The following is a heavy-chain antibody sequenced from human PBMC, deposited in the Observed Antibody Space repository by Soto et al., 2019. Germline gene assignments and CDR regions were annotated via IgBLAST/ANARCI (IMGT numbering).Heavy chain of an antibody. CDR2: IRYDGSNK. V-gene: IGHV3-33*01. Sequence: QVQLVESGGGVVQPGRSLRLSCAASGFTFSSYGMHWVRQAPGKGLEWVAVIRYDGSNKYYADAVKGRFTISRDHSKTPLYLQMTSLRAADTAVYSCARVALPSTYYSAMDVWGQGSTVTVSS. CDR1: GFTFSSYG. CDR3: ARVALPSTYYSAMDV. J-gene: IGHJ6*02.